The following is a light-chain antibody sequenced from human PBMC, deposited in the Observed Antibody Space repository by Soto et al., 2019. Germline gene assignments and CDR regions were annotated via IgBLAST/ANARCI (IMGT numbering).Light chain of an antibody. CDR3: QQYKDWPPLT. V-gene: IGKV3D-15*01. CDR1: QNININ. J-gene: IGKJ4*01. Sequence: EIVMTQSPLTLSVSPGERATLSCRASQNININLAWYQQRPGQAPRVLIYGASSMASGIPDRFSGSGSGTDFTLTINRLEPDDFAFYYCQQYKDWPPLTFGGGTRVEIK. CDR2: GAS.